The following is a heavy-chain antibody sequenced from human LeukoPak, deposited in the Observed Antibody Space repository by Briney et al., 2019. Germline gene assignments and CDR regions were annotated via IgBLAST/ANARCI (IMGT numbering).Heavy chain of an antibody. Sequence: SETLSLTCTVSGGSISSSSYYWGWIRQPPGKGLEWIGSIYYSGSTYYNPSLKSRVTISVDTSKNQFSLKLSSVTAADTAVYYCATQTLRGYCSSTSCSPLDYWGQGTLVTVSS. CDR3: ATQTLRGYCSSTSCSPLDY. CDR2: IYYSGST. CDR1: GGSISSSSYY. J-gene: IGHJ4*02. D-gene: IGHD2-2*01. V-gene: IGHV4-39*01.